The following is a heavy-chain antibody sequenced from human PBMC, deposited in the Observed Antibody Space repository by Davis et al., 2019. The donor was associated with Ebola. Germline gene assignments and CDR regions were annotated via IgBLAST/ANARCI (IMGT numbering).Heavy chain of an antibody. CDR3: VGGEPFDY. CDR2: IRSKANSYAT. CDR1: GFTFSSYA. J-gene: IGHJ4*02. Sequence: GGSLRLSCAASGFTFSSYAMSWVRQASGKGLEWVGRIRSKANSYATAYAASVKGRFTISRDDSKNTAYLQMNSLKTEDTAVYYCVGGEPFDYWGQGTLVTVSS. D-gene: IGHD2-21*01. V-gene: IGHV3-73*01.